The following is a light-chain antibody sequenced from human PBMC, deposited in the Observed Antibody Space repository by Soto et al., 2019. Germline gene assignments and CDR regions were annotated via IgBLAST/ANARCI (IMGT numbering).Light chain of an antibody. V-gene: IGKV1-5*03. CDR2: KAS. CDR1: QSVNNC. Sequence: DIQMTQSPSTLSASVGDRVTITCRASQSVNNCLAWYQQKPGKAPKLLIHKASNLESGVPSRFSGSGSGTVFSLTISSLQPDDFATYYWQQYNSYWTFGQGTKVEIK. CDR3: QQYNSYWT. J-gene: IGKJ1*01.